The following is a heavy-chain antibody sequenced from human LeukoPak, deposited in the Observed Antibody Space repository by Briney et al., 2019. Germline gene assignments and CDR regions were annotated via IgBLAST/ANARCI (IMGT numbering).Heavy chain of an antibody. V-gene: IGHV3-21*01. CDR1: GFTFSSYS. CDR2: ISSSSSYI. Sequence: GGSLRLSCAASGFTFSSYSMTWVRQAPGKGLEWVSSISSSSSYIYYADSVKGRFTISRDNAKNSLYLQMNSLRAEDTAVYYCASDSSSWYNLDYWGQGTLVTVSS. D-gene: IGHD6-13*01. J-gene: IGHJ4*02. CDR3: ASDSSSWYNLDY.